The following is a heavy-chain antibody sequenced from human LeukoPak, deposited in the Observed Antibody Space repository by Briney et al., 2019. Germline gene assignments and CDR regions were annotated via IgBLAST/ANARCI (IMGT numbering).Heavy chain of an antibody. CDR2: IGSSGATI. CDR1: GFPFSNYY. D-gene: IGHD6-19*01. V-gene: IGHV3-11*01. Sequence: GGALRLSCAASGFPFSNYYMSWIRQAPGKGLEWVSYIGSSGATIYYADSVKGRFTISRDNAKNSLYLQMNSLRAEDTALYYCASTQEYSSGWYFDYWGQGTLVTVSS. CDR3: ASTQEYSSGWYFDY. J-gene: IGHJ4*02.